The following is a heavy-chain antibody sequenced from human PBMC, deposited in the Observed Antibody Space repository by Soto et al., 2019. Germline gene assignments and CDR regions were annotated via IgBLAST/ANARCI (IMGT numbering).Heavy chain of an antibody. CDR1: GDSVSSNSAA. D-gene: IGHD7-27*01. J-gene: IGHJ5*02. V-gene: IGHV6-1*01. CDR2: TYYRSKWYN. CDR3: ARGGRTGDLNWFDP. Sequence: QSQTLSLTCAISGDSVSSNSAAWNWIRQSPSRGLEWLGRTYYRSKWYNDYAVSVKSRITINPDTSKNQFSLQLNSVTPEDTAVYYCARGGRTGDLNWFDPWGQGTLVTVSS.